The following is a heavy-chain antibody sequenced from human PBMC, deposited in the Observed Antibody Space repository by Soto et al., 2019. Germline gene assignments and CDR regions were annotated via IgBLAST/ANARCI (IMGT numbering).Heavy chain of an antibody. D-gene: IGHD2-15*01. CDR3: AADTRPPYCSGGSCDAFDI. CDR1: GFTFTSSA. J-gene: IGHJ3*02. Sequence: GASVKVSCKASGFTFTSSAVQWVRQARGQRLKRIRWIVVGSGNTNYAQKFQERVTITRDMSISTAYMELSSLSSEDTAVYYCAADTRPPYCSGGSCDAFDIWGQGTMVTVSS. V-gene: IGHV1-58*01. CDR2: IVVGSGNT.